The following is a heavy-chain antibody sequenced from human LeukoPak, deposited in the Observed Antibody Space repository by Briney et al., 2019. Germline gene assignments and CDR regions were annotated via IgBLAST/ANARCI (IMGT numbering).Heavy chain of an antibody. V-gene: IGHV1-24*01. Sequence: ASVKVSCKVSGYTLTELSMHWVRQAPGEGLEWMGGFDPEDVETIYAQKFQGRVTMTEDTSTDTAYMELSSLRSEDTAVYYCATTPMGGSYTYFDYWGQGTLVTVSS. CDR1: GYTLTELS. CDR3: ATTPMGGSYTYFDY. D-gene: IGHD1-26*01. CDR2: FDPEDVET. J-gene: IGHJ4*02.